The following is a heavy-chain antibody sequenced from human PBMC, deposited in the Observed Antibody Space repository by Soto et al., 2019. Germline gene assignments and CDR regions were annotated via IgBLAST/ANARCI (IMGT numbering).Heavy chain of an antibody. CDR2: ISYSGST. J-gene: IGHJ4*02. CDR3: ARADPDASVGY. D-gene: IGHD2-15*01. CDR1: GGSMSSYY. Sequence: PSQTLCLTCTVSGGSMSSYYWTWLRQSPGRGLEWIGYISYSGSTYYNPSLKSRVTISADTSKNQFSLRMNSMIAADTAVYYCARADPDASVGYWGQGTLVTVSS. V-gene: IGHV4-59*01.